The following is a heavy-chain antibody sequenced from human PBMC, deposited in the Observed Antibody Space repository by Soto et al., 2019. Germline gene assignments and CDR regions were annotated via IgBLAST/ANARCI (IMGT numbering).Heavy chain of an antibody. CDR1: GFTFSSYA. CDR2: ISYDGSNK. Sequence: QVQLVESGGGVVQPGRSLRLSCAASGFTFSSYAMHWVRQAPGKGLEWVAVISYDGSNKYYADSVKGRFTISRDNSKNTLYLQMNSLRAEETAVYYCAKTWIQLSTDDAFDIWGQGTMVTVSS. V-gene: IGHV3-30-3*02. CDR3: AKTWIQLSTDDAFDI. J-gene: IGHJ3*02. D-gene: IGHD5-18*01.